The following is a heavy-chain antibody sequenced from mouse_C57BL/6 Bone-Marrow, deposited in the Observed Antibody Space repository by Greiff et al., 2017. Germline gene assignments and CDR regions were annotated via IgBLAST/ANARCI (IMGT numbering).Heavy chain of an antibody. CDR2: IDPEDGAT. V-gene: IGHV14-2*01. J-gene: IGHJ2*01. Sequence: VQLQQSGAELVKPGASVKLSCTASGFNIKDYYMHWVKQRTEQGLEWIGRIDPEDGATKYAPKFQGKATITADTSSTTAYLQLSSRTSEDPAVYYCAVGAPFDYWGQGTTLTVSS. D-gene: IGHD1-1*01. CDR1: GFNIKDYY. CDR3: AVGAPFDY.